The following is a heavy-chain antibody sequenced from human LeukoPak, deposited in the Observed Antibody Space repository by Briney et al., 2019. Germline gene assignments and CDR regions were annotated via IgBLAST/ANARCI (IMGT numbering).Heavy chain of an antibody. CDR3: AKVRVAGSATLDAFNF. D-gene: IGHD2-15*01. V-gene: IGHV3-23*01. CDR2: ISGSGGNT. CDR1: GFTFNTYA. J-gene: IGHJ3*01. Sequence: PGGSLRLSCAASGFTFNTYAMSWVRQAPGKGLEWVSAISGSGGNTYNAKSVKGRFTISRDNYKNTVYLQMDSLRAEDTAVYYCAKVRVAGSATLDAFNFWGQGTMVTDS.